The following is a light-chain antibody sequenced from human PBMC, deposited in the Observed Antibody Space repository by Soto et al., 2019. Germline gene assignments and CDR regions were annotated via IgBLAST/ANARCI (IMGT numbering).Light chain of an antibody. CDR3: QQYNSYPWT. CDR2: GAS. CDR1: QSVSTNN. V-gene: IGKV3-20*01. J-gene: IGKJ1*01. Sequence: EIVLTQSPGTLSLSPGERATLSCRASQSVSTNNLAWYQQKPGQAPRLLIYGASSRATGIPDSFSGSGSGTDFPLTISRLEPEDFAVYYSQQYNSYPWTFGQGTKLEIK.